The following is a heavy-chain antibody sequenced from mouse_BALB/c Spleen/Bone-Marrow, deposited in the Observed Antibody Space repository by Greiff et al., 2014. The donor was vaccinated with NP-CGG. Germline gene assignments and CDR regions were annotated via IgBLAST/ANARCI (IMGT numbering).Heavy chain of an antibody. CDR2: IYPGDGDT. Sequence: QVQLQQSGPELVKPGASVKISCKASGYAFSSSWMNWVKQRPGQDLEWIGRIYPGDGDTNYNGKLKGKATLTADKSSSTAYMQLSSLTSVDSAVYFCARSDGYRTMDYWGQGTSVTVSS. J-gene: IGHJ4*01. CDR3: ARSDGYRTMDY. CDR1: GYAFSSSW. V-gene: IGHV1-82*01. D-gene: IGHD2-3*01.